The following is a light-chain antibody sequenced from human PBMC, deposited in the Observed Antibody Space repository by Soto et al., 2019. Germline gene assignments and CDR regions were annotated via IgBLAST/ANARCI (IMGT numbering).Light chain of an antibody. Sequence: EIVLTQSPATLSLSPGERATLSCRASQSISTYLAWYQQKPGQPPRLLIYDASDRATGVPARFSGSGSGTDFTLTISSLKPEDFAVYFCQQRSNWPPITVGQGTRREIK. CDR3: QQRSNWPPIT. J-gene: IGKJ5*01. CDR2: DAS. V-gene: IGKV3-11*01. CDR1: QSISTY.